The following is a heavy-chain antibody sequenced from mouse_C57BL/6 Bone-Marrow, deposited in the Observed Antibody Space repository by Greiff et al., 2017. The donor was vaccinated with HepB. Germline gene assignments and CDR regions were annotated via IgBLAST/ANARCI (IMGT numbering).Heavy chain of an antibody. D-gene: IGHD4-1*01. CDR2: ISSGSSTI. CDR3: ARRKLGNAMDY. Sequence: DVMLVESGGGLVKPGGSLKLSCAASGFTFSDYGMHWVRQAPEKGLEWVAYISSGSSTIYYADTVKGRFTISRDNAKNTLFLQMTSLRSEDTAMYYCARRKLGNAMDYWGQGTSVTVSS. CDR1: GFTFSDYG. V-gene: IGHV5-17*01. J-gene: IGHJ4*01.